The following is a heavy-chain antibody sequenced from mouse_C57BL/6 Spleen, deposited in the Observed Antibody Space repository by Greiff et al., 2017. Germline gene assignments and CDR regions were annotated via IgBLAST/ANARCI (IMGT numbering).Heavy chain of an antibody. CDR1: GYSFTDYN. J-gene: IGHJ1*03. Sequence: EVQLQQSGPELVKPGASVKISCKASGYSFTDYNMNWVKQSNGKSLEWIGVINPNYGTTSYNQKFKGKATLTVDQSSSTAYMQLNRLTSEDSAVYYCARSGGYDPYWYFDVWGTGTTVTVSS. V-gene: IGHV1-39*01. CDR2: INPNYGTT. D-gene: IGHD2-2*01. CDR3: ARSGGYDPYWYFDV.